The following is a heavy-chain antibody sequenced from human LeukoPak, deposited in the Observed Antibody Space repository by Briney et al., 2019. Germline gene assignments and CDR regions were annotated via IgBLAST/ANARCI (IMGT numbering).Heavy chain of an antibody. J-gene: IGHJ4*02. CDR2: INPNSGGT. CDR1: GYTFTGYY. Sequence: GASVKVSCKASGYTFTGYYMHWVRQAPGQGLEWMGWINPNSGGTNYAQKFQGRVTMTRDTSISTAYMELSRLRSDDTAVYYCARCHYDFWSGYYSVWGQGTLVTVSS. V-gene: IGHV1-2*02. CDR3: ARCHYDFWSGYYSV. D-gene: IGHD3-3*01.